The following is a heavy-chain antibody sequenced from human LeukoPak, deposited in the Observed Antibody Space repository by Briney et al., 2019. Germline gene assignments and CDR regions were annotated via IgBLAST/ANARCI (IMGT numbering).Heavy chain of an antibody. J-gene: IGHJ4*02. CDR3: ARWGSGYDCDY. Sequence: PGGSLRLSCAASGFTFSSYAMHWVRQAPGKGLEWVAVISYDGSNKYYADSVKGRLTISRDNSKNTLYLQMNSLRAEDTAVYYCARWGSGYDCDYWGQGTLVTVSS. CDR2: ISYDGSNK. V-gene: IGHV3-30-3*01. CDR1: GFTFSSYA. D-gene: IGHD5-12*01.